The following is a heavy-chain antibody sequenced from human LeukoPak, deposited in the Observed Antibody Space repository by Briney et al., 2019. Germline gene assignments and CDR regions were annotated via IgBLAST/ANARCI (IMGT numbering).Heavy chain of an antibody. CDR3: ASGDYSGTKPDPIDM. D-gene: IGHD3-10*01. Sequence: ASVKVSCKASGYTFTSYYMHWVRQAPGQGLEWMGWINPNSGGTNYAQKFQGRVTMTRDTSISTAYMELSRLRSDDTAVYFCASGDYSGTKPDPIDMWGQGTLVTVSS. V-gene: IGHV1-2*02. CDR2: INPNSGGT. J-gene: IGHJ3*02. CDR1: GYTFTSYY.